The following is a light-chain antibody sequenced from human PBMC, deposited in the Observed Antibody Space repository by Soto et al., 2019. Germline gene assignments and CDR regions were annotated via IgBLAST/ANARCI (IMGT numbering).Light chain of an antibody. CDR3: QQYGSSGT. CDR2: GAS. J-gene: IGKJ1*01. V-gene: IGKV3-20*01. Sequence: PGERASLSCGASQSLSSNFLAWYQQKPGQAPRLLIYGASNRATGIPDRFSGSGSGTDFTLTISRLEPEDFAVYYCQQYGSSGTCGQGTKVDIK. CDR1: QSLSSNF.